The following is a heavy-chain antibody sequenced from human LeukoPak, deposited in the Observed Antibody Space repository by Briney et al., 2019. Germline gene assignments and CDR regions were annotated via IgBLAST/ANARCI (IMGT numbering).Heavy chain of an antibody. V-gene: IGHV1-18*04. D-gene: IGHD3-10*01. CDR1: GYAFDSHG. CDR2: ISVYKTNA. Sequence: ASVKVSSKASGYAFDSHGISWVRQVPGQGLEWMGWISVYKTNATYAEKFQDRVTMTTDTSTSTAYMELRRLTSDDTAVYYCARDEGKWFGESYYYYYGMDVWGQGTTVSVSS. J-gene: IGHJ6*02. CDR3: ARDEGKWFGESYYYYYGMDV.